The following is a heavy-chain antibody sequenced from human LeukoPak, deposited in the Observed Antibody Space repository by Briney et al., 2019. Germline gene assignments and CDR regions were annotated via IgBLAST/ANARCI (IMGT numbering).Heavy chain of an antibody. V-gene: IGHV1-46*01. D-gene: IGHD6-13*01. CDR3: AREPQHRIAAAGASGMDV. CDR1: GYTFTSYY. J-gene: IGHJ6*02. Sequence: ASVKVSCKASGYTFTSYYMHWVRQAPGQGLEWMGIINPSGGSTSYAQKFQGRVTMTRGTSTSTVYMELSSLRSEDTAVYYCAREPQHRIAAAGASGMDVWGQGTTVTVSS. CDR2: INPSGGST.